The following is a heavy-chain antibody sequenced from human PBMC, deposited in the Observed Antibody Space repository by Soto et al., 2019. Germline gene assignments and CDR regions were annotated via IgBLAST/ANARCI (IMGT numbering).Heavy chain of an antibody. D-gene: IGHD3-10*01. CDR2: IYPGDSDT. V-gene: IGHV5-51*01. CDR1: GYNFATHW. CDR3: ARQPNMAYGMDV. Sequence: GESLRISCQGSGYNFATHWIGWVRHKAGKGLEWMGIIYPGDSDTRYSPSFQGQVTISADKSISTAYLQWSSLKASDTAMYYCARQPNMAYGMDVWGQGTTVTVSS. J-gene: IGHJ6*02.